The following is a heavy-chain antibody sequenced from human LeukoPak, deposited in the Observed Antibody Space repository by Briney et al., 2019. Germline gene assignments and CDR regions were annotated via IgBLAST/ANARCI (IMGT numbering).Heavy chain of an antibody. CDR1: GDTVSSNSAA. V-gene: IGHV6-1*01. CDR2: TYYRSRWYT. J-gene: IGHJ2*01. CDR3: ARGGGGDEVHWYFDL. D-gene: IGHD2-15*01. Sequence: SQTLSLTCAISGDTVSSNSAAWNWIRQSPSRGPEWLGRTYYRSRWYTDYALSVKSRITIDPDTSKNQFSLQLGSVTPEDTAVYYCARGGGGDEVHWYFDLWGRGTLVTVSS.